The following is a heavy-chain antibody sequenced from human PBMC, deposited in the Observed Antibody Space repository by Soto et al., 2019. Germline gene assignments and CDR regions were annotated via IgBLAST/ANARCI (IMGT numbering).Heavy chain of an antibody. V-gene: IGHV3-23*01. CDR3: AKGTYSSGWDY. D-gene: IGHD6-19*01. Sequence: EVQLLESGGGLIQPGGSLRLSCAASEFTFSNYAMNWVRQAPGKGLEWVSTINAGATTTYYADSVKGRFTISRDDSKNTLYLQVNSLRADDTAVNYCAKGTYSSGWDYWGQGTLLTVSS. CDR2: INAGATTT. CDR1: EFTFSNYA. J-gene: IGHJ4*02.